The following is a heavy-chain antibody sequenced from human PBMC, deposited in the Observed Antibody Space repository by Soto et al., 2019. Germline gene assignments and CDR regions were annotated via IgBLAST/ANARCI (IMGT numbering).Heavy chain of an antibody. V-gene: IGHV3-33*06. Sequence: QVQLVESGGGVVQPGRSLRLSCAASGFTFSTYGIHWVRQAPGKGLEWLAVIWYDGSKKYYADSLQGRFTSSRDNSKNTGYLQMNSLRAEDTDVYYCVKDHCGGDCYSKPYFDYWGQGTLVTVSS. D-gene: IGHD2-21*02. CDR3: VKDHCGGDCYSKPYFDY. CDR2: IWYDGSKK. CDR1: GFTFSTYG. J-gene: IGHJ4*02.